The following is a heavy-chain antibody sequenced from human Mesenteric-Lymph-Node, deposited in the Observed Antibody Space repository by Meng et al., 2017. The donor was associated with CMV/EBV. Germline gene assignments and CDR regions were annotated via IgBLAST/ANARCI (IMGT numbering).Heavy chain of an antibody. CDR3: ARDQRFGELLYGTFDY. CDR1: YTFTSYG. CDR2: ISAYNGNT. J-gene: IGHJ4*02. V-gene: IGHV1-18*04. D-gene: IGHD3-10*01. Sequence: YTFTSYGISWVRQAPGQGLEWLGWISAYNGNTNYAQKLQGRVTMTTDTSTSTAYMELRSLRSDDTAVYYCARDQRFGELLYGTFDYWGQGTLVTVSS.